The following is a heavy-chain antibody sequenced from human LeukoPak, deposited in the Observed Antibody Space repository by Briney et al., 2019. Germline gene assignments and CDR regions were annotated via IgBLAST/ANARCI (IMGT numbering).Heavy chain of an antibody. CDR2: ISSTSSSI. J-gene: IGHJ4*02. Sequence: PGGSLRPSCTASASSLTANGMDGGRQAPGKGLEWVSSISSTSSSIYYADSVKGRFTISRDNAKNSLYLQMNSLRAEDTAEYFCARGWAQPGIGRSFFDHWGQGTLVTVSS. CDR1: ASSLTANG. V-gene: IGHV3-21*01. D-gene: IGHD6-13*01. CDR3: ARGWAQPGIGRSFFDH.